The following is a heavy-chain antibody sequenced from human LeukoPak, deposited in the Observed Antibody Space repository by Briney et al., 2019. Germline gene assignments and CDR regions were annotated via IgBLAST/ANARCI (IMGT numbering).Heavy chain of an antibody. D-gene: IGHD4-11*01. Sequence: PGGSLRLSCAASGFTFSSYGMHWVRQAPGKGLEWVAFIRYDGSNKYYADSVKGRFTISRDNSKNTLYLQMNSLRAEDTAVYYCANSHVPYSNYGVFDYWGQGTLVTVSS. V-gene: IGHV3-30*02. CDR2: IRYDGSNK. CDR1: GFTFSSYG. J-gene: IGHJ4*02. CDR3: ANSHVPYSNYGVFDY.